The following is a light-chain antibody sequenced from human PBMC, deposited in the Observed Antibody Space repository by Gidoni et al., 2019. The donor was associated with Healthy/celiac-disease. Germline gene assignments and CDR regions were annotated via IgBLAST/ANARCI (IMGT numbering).Light chain of an antibody. CDR1: QSVRSY. CDR3: QQRSNWLFT. Sequence: EIELTQSPATLSLSPGERATLSCRASQSVRSYLAWYQQKPGQAPRLLIYDASNRATGIPARFSGSGSGTDFTLTISSLEPEDFAVYYCQQRSNWLFTFGPGTKVDIK. J-gene: IGKJ3*01. V-gene: IGKV3-11*01. CDR2: DAS.